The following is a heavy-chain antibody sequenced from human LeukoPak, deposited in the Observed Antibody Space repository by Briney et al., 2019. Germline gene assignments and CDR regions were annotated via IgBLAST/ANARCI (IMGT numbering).Heavy chain of an antibody. CDR1: GFTFSSYA. J-gene: IGHJ4*02. CDR2: ISYDGSNK. D-gene: IGHD1-1*01. Sequence: PGGSLRLSCAASGFTFSSYAMHWVRQAPGKGLEWVAVISYDGSNKYYADSVKGRFTISRDNVENTLYLQMSSLSADDTAMYYCVRYDVEARRFDYWGQGTLVTVSS. CDR3: VRYDVEARRFDY. V-gene: IGHV3-30-3*01.